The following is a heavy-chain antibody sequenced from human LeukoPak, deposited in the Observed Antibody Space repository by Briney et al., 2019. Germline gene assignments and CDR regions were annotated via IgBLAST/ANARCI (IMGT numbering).Heavy chain of an antibody. V-gene: IGHV3-23*01. J-gene: IGHJ6*02. CDR1: GFTFSSYA. D-gene: IGHD4-17*01. CDR3: AKGGGDYLIYYGMDV. CDR2: VSGSGGST. Sequence: GGSLRLSCAASGFTFSSYAMSWVRQAPGKGLEWVSGVSGSGGSTYYADSVKGRFTISRDNSKNTLYLQMNTLRAEDTAVYYCAKGGGDYLIYYGMDVWGQGATVTVSS.